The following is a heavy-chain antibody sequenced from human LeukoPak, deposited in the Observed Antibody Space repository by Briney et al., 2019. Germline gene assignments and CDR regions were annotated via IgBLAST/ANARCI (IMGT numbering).Heavy chain of an antibody. Sequence: GGSLRLPCAASGFTFDDYAMHWVRQAPGKGLEWVSGISWNSGSIGYADSVKGRFTISRDNAKNSLYLQMNSLRAEDTALYYCAKAPSYDFWSGYFDYWGQGTLVTVSS. CDR1: GFTFDDYA. CDR3: AKAPSYDFWSGYFDY. CDR2: ISWNSGSI. V-gene: IGHV3-9*01. D-gene: IGHD3-3*01. J-gene: IGHJ4*02.